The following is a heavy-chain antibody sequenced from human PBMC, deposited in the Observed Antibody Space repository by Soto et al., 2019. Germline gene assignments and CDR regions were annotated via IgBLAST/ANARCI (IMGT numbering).Heavy chain of an antibody. D-gene: IGHD3-9*01. CDR3: ARDWAHYDILTGYSRKAGGYYYYGMDV. V-gene: IGHV4-30-4*01. CDR2: IYYSGST. J-gene: IGHJ6*02. CDR1: GGSISSGDYY. Sequence: SETLSLTCTVSGGSISSGDYYWSWIRQPPGKGLEWIGYIYYSGSTYYNPSLKSRVTISVDTSKNQFSLKLSSVTAADTAVYYCARDWAHYDILTGYSRKAGGYYYYGMDVWGQGTPVTVYS.